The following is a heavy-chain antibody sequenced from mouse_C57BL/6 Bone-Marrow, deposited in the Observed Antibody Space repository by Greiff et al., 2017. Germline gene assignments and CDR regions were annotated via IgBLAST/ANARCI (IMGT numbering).Heavy chain of an antibody. V-gene: IGHV2-2*01. J-gene: IGHJ3*01. CDR1: GFSLTSYG. CDR2: IWSGGST. Sequence: QVQLQQSGPGLVQPSQSLSITCPVSGFSLTSYGVHWVRQSPGKGLAWLGVIWSGGSTDYNAAFISRLSISKDNSKSQVFFKMNSLQAYDTAIYYCARNDDYDVPIAYWGQGTLVTVSA. CDR3: ARNDDYDVPIAY. D-gene: IGHD2-4*01.